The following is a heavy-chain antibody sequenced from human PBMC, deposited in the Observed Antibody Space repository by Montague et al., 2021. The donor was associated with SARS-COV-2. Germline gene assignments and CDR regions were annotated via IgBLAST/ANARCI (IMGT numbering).Heavy chain of an antibody. Sequence: SETLSLTCTVSGVSISSYYWSWIRQSPGKGLEWIGYVHYTGSTKYNPSLKTRVTLSLDTPKNHFSLRLNSVTAADTAVYYCARAQNICFIANCVNYFDLWGLGALVSVSS. J-gene: IGHJ4*02. D-gene: IGHD1-1*01. CDR2: VHYTGST. CDR3: ARAQNICFIANCVNYFDL. CDR1: GVSISSYY. V-gene: IGHV4-59*01.